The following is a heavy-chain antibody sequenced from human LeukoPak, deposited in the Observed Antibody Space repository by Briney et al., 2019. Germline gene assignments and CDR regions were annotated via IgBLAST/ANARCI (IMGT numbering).Heavy chain of an antibody. CDR3: ARDIRGSYYYMDV. J-gene: IGHJ6*03. CDR1: GFTFSSYS. D-gene: IGHD2-2*02. V-gene: IGHV3-21*01. Sequence: GGSLRFYCAASGFTFSSYSMNWVRQAPGMGLEWVLSISSISSYIYYADSVKGRFTISRDNAKNSLYLQLNSLRAEDTAVYYCARDIRGSYYYMDVWGKGTTVTVSS. CDR2: ISSISSYI.